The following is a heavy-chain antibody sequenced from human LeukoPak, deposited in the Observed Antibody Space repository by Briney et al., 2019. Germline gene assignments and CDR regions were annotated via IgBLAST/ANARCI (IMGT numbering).Heavy chain of an antibody. CDR1: GGSISSSNYY. CDR3: ARVYNWFDP. Sequence: SETLSLTCTVSGGSISSSNYYWGRIRQPPGKGLEWIGNIYYSGSTYYNPSLKSRVTISVDTSKNQCSLKLSSVTAADTAVYYCARVYNWFDPWGQGTLVTVSS. CDR2: IYYSGST. J-gene: IGHJ5*02. V-gene: IGHV4-39*01.